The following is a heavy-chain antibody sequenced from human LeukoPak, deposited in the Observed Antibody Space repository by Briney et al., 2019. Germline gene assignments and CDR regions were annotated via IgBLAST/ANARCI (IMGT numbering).Heavy chain of an antibody. CDR1: GFTFSSYA. J-gene: IGHJ4*02. D-gene: IGHD4-17*01. Sequence: GGSLRLSCAASGFTFSSYAMSWVRQAPGKGLEWVSAISGSGGSTYYADSVKGRFTISRDNSKNTLYLQMNSLRAEDTAVYYRAKAVSMTTVTALDYWGQGTLVTVSS. V-gene: IGHV3-23*01. CDR3: AKAVSMTTVTALDY. CDR2: ISGSGGST.